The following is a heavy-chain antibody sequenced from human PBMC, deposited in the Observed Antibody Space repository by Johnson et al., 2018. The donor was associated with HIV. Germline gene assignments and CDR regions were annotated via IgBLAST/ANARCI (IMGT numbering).Heavy chain of an antibody. V-gene: IGHV3-15*01. J-gene: IGHJ3*02. D-gene: IGHD2/OR15-2a*01. Sequence: VQLVESGGNLVQPGGSLRLLCAASGFTFSDAWMNWVRQAPGKGLEWVGRIKSTTDGGTTDYAAPVKGRFSISRDDSKNTLYVQMKSLKTEDTAVYYCTTDHYFLDALDIWGQGTMVTVSS. CDR2: IKSTTDGGTT. CDR3: TTDHYFLDALDI. CDR1: GFTFSDAW.